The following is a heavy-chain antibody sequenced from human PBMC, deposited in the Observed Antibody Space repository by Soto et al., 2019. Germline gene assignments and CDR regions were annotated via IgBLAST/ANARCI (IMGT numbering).Heavy chain of an antibody. J-gene: IGHJ6*02. Sequence: ASVKVSCKASGYTFTSYDINWVRQATGQGLEWMGWMNPNSGNTGYAQKFQGRVTMTRNTSISTAYMELSSLRSEDTAVYYCARGKAAAGTWYYGMDVWGQGTTVTVSS. V-gene: IGHV1-8*01. D-gene: IGHD6-13*01. CDR1: GYTFTSYD. CDR2: MNPNSGNT. CDR3: ARGKAAAGTWYYGMDV.